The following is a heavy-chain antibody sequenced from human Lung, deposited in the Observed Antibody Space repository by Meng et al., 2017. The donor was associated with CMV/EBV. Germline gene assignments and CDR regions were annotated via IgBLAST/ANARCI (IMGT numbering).Heavy chain of an antibody. CDR1: GGSFSGYY. CDR2: INHSGST. V-gene: IGHV4-34*01. J-gene: IGHJ4*02. Sequence: SETLSLXXAVYGGSFSGYYWSWIRQPPGKGLEWIGEINHSGSTNYNPSLKSRVTISVDTSKNQFSLKLSSVTAADTAVYYCARGGKDIVVVPAPIDYWGQGXLVT. CDR3: ARGGKDIVVVPAPIDY. D-gene: IGHD2-2*01.